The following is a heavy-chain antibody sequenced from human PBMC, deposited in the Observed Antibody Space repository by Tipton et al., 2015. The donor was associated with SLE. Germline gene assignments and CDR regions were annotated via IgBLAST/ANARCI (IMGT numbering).Heavy chain of an antibody. Sequence: TLSLTCTVSGGSISSYYWSWIRQPPGKGLEWIGYIYYSGSTDYNHSLKSRVTISVDTSKNQFYLKLSSVTAADTAVYYCASTRHGDSGIYPGAFDIWGQGTMVTVSS. J-gene: IGHJ3*02. CDR3: ASTRHGDSGIYPGAFDI. V-gene: IGHV4-59*08. D-gene: IGHD1-26*01. CDR2: IYYSGST. CDR1: GGSISSYY.